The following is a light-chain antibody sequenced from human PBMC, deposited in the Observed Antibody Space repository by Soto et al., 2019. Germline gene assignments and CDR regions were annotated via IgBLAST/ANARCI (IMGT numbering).Light chain of an antibody. CDR1: QGISSY. J-gene: IGKJ2*01. Sequence: DIQLTQSPSFLSASVGDRVTITCRASQGISSYLAWYQQKPGKAPKLLIYAASTLQSGVPSRFSGSGSGTEFTHTNNSRRREGLAIYSCKKFTSYPFTFGGGTKLEIK. CDR2: AAS. V-gene: IGKV1-9*01. CDR3: KKFTSYPFT.